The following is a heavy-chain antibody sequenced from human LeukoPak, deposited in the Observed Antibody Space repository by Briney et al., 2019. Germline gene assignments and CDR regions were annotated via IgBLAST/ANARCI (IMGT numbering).Heavy chain of an antibody. V-gene: IGHV1-2*02. D-gene: IGHD4-11*01. Sequence: GASVKVSCKASGYTFTGYSIHWLRQAPGQGLEWMGRINPNSGVTKYAQKFQGRVTMTRDTSTTTAYLELTGLRSDDTAVYYCARDSQYQLPPYNWFDPWGQGTLVTVSS. J-gene: IGHJ5*02. CDR1: GYTFTGYS. CDR2: INPNSGVT. CDR3: ARDSQYQLPPYNWFDP.